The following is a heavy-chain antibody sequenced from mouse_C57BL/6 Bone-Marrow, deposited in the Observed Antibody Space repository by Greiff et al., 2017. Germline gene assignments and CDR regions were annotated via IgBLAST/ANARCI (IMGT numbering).Heavy chain of an antibody. CDR2: IWGDGST. J-gene: IGHJ2*01. CDR3: AKLISTVVATPRDY. CDR1: GFSLTSYG. D-gene: IGHD1-1*01. Sequence: VKLMESGPGLVAPSQSLSITCTVSGFSLTSYGVSWVRQPPGQGLEWLGVIWGDGSTNYPSALISSLSISKDNSKSQVFLELNSLKTDDTATYYGAKLISTVVATPRDYWGQGTTLTVSS. V-gene: IGHV2-3*01.